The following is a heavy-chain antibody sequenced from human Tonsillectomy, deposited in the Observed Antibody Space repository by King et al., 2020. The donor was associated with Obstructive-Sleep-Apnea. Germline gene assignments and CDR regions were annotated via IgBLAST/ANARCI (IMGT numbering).Heavy chain of an antibody. CDR2: ISWNSFSI. D-gene: IGHD2-15*01. CDR1: GFTFDDYA. V-gene: IGHV3-9*01. Sequence: VQLVESGGGLVQPGRSLRLSCAASGFTFDDYAMHWVRQAPGKGLEWVAGISWNSFSIGYEDSVKGRFTIARDNSKNSLYLQLNSLGAEDTALYYCATDRSPGGAGRGLDFWGQGTLVTVSS. CDR3: ATDRSPGGAGRGLDF. J-gene: IGHJ4*02.